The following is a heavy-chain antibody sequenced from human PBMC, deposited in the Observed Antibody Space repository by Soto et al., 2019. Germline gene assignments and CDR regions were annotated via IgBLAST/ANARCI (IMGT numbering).Heavy chain of an antibody. V-gene: IGHV3-33*01. CDR3: AREDGGYGMDV. D-gene: IGHD3-10*01. J-gene: IGHJ6*02. CDR2: IWYDGSNK. Sequence: ESGGGVVQPGGSLRLSCAASGFTFSSYGMHWVRQAPGKGLEWVAVIWYDGSNKYYADSVKGRFTISRDNSKNTLYLQMNSLRAEDTAVYYCAREDGGYGMDVWGQGTTVTVSS. CDR1: GFTFSSYG.